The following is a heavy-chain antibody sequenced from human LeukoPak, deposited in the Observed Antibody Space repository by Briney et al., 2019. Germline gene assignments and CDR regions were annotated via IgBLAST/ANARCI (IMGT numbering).Heavy chain of an antibody. D-gene: IGHD6-19*01. J-gene: IGHJ3*02. Sequence: GGSLRLSCAASGFTFSDYYMSWIRQAPGKGLEWVSYISSSGSMIQYADSVKGRFTISRDNAKNSLYLQMNSLRAEDTALYYCARDIVLIAVAVRGSFDIWGQGTMVTVSS. CDR2: ISSSGSMI. CDR1: GFTFSDYY. CDR3: ARDIVLIAVAVRGSFDI. V-gene: IGHV3-11*01.